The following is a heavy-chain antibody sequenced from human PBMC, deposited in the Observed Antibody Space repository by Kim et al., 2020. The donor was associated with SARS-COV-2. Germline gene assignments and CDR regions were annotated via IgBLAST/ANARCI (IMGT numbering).Heavy chain of an antibody. CDR1: GFTFSSYW. CDR3: AREEVPAGVD. J-gene: IGHJ4*02. Sequence: GGSLRLSCAASGFTFSSYWMHWVRQAPGNGLVWVSRMNSDGSSTGYADSVKGRFTISRDNAKNTLYLQMNSLRAEDTAVYYCAREEVPAGVDWGQGTLVT. D-gene: IGHD2-2*01. V-gene: IGHV3-74*01. CDR2: MNSDGSST.